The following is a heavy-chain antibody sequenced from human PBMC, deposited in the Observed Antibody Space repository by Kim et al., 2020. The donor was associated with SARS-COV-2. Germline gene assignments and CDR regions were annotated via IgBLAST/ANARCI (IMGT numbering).Heavy chain of an antibody. D-gene: IGHD6-13*01. V-gene: IGHV3-30*03. CDR2: ISYDGSNK. CDR1: GFTFSSYG. CDR3: ATLKDTAYSSSWY. J-gene: IGHJ2*01. Sequence: GVSLRLSCAASGFTFSSYGMHWVRQAPGKGLEWVAVISYDGSNKYYADSVKGRFTISRDNSKNTLHLQLNSLRAEDTAVYYCATLKDTAYSSSWY.